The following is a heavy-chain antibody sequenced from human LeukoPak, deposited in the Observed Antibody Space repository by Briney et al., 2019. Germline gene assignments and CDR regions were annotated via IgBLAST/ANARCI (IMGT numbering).Heavy chain of an antibody. V-gene: IGHV3-23*01. D-gene: IGHD5-18*01. J-gene: IGHJ4*02. Sequence: GGSLRLSCVASGFTFTGYAMTWVRQAPGKGLEWVATISDGGGTTYYADSVKGGFTISRDNSGSILYLEMHSLRDEDPAVYSCASQQPPRFYWGQGTLVTVSS. CDR2: ISDGGGTT. CDR1: GFTFTGYA. CDR3: ASQQPPRFY.